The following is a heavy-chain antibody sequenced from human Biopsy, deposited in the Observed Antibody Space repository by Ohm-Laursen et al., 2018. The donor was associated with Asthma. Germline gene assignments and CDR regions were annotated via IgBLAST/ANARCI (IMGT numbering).Heavy chain of an antibody. CDR2: IYSGGTS. D-gene: IGHD3-22*01. V-gene: IGHV3-53*01. J-gene: IGHJ4*02. Sequence: LSLTCAASGFAVSRDYMFWVRQAPGKSLEWVSVIYSGGTSHTADSVRGRFTISRDYSKNTLYLQMHSLRAEDTAVYYCARGDSSNWSHYYFDYWGQGTLVTVSS. CDR3: ARGDSSNWSHYYFDY. CDR1: GFAVSRDY.